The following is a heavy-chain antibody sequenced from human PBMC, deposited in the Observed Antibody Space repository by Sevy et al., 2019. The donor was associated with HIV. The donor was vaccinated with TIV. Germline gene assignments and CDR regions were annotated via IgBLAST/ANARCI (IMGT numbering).Heavy chain of an antibody. D-gene: IGHD1-26*01. CDR3: ANAYSGRYCDSYHYALDV. CDR1: GFSFSYYG. V-gene: IGHV3-30*18. J-gene: IGHJ6*02. CDR2: ISHDGINE. Sequence: GGSLRLSCIGSGFSFSYYGIHWVRQSPGKGLDWVALISHDGINEYYADSVKGRFTISRVNSKNTVYLEMNSLRNEDTAIDFFANAYSGRYCDSYHYALDVWGQGTTVTVSS.